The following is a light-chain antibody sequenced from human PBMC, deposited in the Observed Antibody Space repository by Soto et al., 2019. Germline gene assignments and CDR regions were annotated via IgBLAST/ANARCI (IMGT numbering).Light chain of an antibody. CDR2: EVS. Sequence: QPALTQPASVSGSPGQSITISCTGTSSDVGSYNLVSWYQQHPGKAPKLMIYEVSKRPSGVSNRFSGSKPGNTASLTISGLQAEDEADYYCCSYTGSSTYVFGTGTKLTVL. CDR3: CSYTGSSTYV. CDR1: SSDVGSYNL. J-gene: IGLJ1*01. V-gene: IGLV2-23*02.